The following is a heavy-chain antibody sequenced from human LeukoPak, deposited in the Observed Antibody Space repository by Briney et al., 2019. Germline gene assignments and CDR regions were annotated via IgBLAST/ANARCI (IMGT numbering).Heavy chain of an antibody. D-gene: IGHD3-22*01. V-gene: IGHV1-18*01. Sequence: ASAKVSCKASGYTFTSYGISWVRQAPGQGLEWMGWISAYNGNTNYAQRLQGRVTMTTDTSTSTAYMELRSLRSDDTAVYYCARQEWLLLTAAFDIWGQGTMVTVSS. CDR3: ARQEWLLLTAAFDI. CDR2: ISAYNGNT. CDR1: GYTFTSYG. J-gene: IGHJ3*02.